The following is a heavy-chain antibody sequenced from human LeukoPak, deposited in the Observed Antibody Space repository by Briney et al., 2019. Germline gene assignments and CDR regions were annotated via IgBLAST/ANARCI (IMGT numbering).Heavy chain of an antibody. CDR1: GFTFSSYG. V-gene: IGHV3-30*18. D-gene: IGHD5-18*01. J-gene: IGHJ4*02. Sequence: GGSLRLSCAASGFTFSSYGMHWVCQAPGKGLEWVAVISYDGSNKYYADSVKGRFTISRDNSKNTLYLQMNSLRAEDTAVYYCAKDGGYSYGYGFDYWGQGTLVTVSS. CDR3: AKDGGYSYGYGFDY. CDR2: ISYDGSNK.